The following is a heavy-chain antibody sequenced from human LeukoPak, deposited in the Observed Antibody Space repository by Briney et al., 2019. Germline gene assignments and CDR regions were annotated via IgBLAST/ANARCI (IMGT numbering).Heavy chain of an antibody. CDR1: GFTFSSYG. D-gene: IGHD3-10*01. CDR3: ARDKVLEGSYIDY. Sequence: PGGSLRLSCAASGFTFSSYGMHWVRQAPGKGLEWVAVIWYDGSNKYYADSVKGRFTISRDNSKNTLYLQMNNLRAEDTAVYYCARDKVLEGSYIDYWGQGTLVTVSS. J-gene: IGHJ4*02. V-gene: IGHV3-33*01. CDR2: IWYDGSNK.